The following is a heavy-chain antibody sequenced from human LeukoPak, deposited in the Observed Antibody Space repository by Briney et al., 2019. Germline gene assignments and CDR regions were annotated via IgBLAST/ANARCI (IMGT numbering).Heavy chain of an antibody. CDR3: ARGLGADSSSWAPYYGMDV. Sequence: TGGSLRLSCAASGFTFSSYSMNWVRQAPGKGLEWVSSISSSSSYIYYADSVKGRFTISRDNAKNSLYLQMNSLRAEDTAVYYCARGLGADSSSWAPYYGMDVWGQGITVTVSS. CDR1: GFTFSSYS. D-gene: IGHD6-13*01. J-gene: IGHJ6*02. V-gene: IGHV3-21*01. CDR2: ISSSSSYI.